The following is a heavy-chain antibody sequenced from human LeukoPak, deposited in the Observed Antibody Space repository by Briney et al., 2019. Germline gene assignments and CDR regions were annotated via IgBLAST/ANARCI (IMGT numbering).Heavy chain of an antibody. Sequence: SETLSLTCTVSGASISSDDCYWGWIRQSPGEGLEWIGYIYYSGSTNYNPSLKSRVTISVDTSKNQFSLKLSSVTAADTAVYYCAGDLRYSYGIRSAYYMDVWGKGTTATISS. CDR1: GASISSDDCY. J-gene: IGHJ6*03. CDR3: AGDLRYSYGIRSAYYMDV. CDR2: IYYSGST. V-gene: IGHV4-61*08. D-gene: IGHD5-18*01.